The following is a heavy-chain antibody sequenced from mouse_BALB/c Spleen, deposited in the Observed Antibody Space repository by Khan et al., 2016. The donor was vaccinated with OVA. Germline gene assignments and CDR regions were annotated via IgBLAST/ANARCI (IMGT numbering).Heavy chain of an antibody. J-gene: IGHJ1*01. CDR2: INTYTGEP. D-gene: IGHD2-1*01. CDR3: ARNGNYWYFDV. V-gene: IGHV9-3-1*01. CDR1: GYTFTNYG. Sequence: QIQLVQSGPELKKPGETVKISCKASGYTFTNYGMNWVKQAPGKGLKWMGWINTYTGEPTYADDFKGRFAFSLETSARTAYLQINNLKKEDTATYFWARNGNYWYFDVWGAGTTVTVSS.